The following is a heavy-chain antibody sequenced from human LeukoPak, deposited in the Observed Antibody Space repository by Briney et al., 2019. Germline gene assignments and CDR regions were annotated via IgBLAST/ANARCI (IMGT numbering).Heavy chain of an antibody. D-gene: IGHD3-22*01. CDR3: TTEPVGIVVVTVFDY. J-gene: IGHJ4*02. Sequence: PGGSLRLSCAASGFTFSSYSMNWVRQAPGKGLEWVSSISSSSSYIYYADSVKGRFTISRDNAKNSLYLQMNSLRAEDTAVYYCTTEPVGIVVVTVFDYWGQGTLVTVSS. V-gene: IGHV3-21*01. CDR2: ISSSSSYI. CDR1: GFTFSSYS.